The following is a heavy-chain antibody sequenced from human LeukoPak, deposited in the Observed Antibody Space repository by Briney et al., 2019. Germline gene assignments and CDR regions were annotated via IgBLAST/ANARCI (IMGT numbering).Heavy chain of an antibody. CDR2: IYPGDSDT. V-gene: IGHV5-51*01. D-gene: IGHD3-10*01. CDR1: GYTFTSYW. CDR3: ATYRYYIEGYNWFDP. J-gene: IGHJ5*02. Sequence: GESLKISCKGSGYTFTSYWIGWVRQMPGKGLEWIGIIYPGDSDTRYSPSFQGQVTISADKSISTAYLQWSSLKASDTAMYYCATYRYYIEGYNWFDPWGQGTLVTVSS.